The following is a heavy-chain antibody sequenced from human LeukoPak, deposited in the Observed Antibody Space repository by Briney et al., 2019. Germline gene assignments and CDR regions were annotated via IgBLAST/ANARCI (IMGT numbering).Heavy chain of an antibody. CDR2: VYTTGST. J-gene: IGHJ4*02. Sequence: PSETLSLTCTVSGGSISSYYWSWIRQPAGKGLEWIGRVYTTGSTNYNPSLKSRVTMSVDTSKNQFSLKLNSVTAADTAVYYCARGWIDGLDYWGQGTLVTVSS. D-gene: IGHD2-2*03. V-gene: IGHV4-4*07. CDR1: GGSISSYY. CDR3: ARGWIDGLDY.